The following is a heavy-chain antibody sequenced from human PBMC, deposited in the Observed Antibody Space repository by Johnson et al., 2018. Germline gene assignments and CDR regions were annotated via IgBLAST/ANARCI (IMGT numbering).Heavy chain of an antibody. V-gene: IGHV3-48*01. CDR2: ITSSRSII. Sequence: VQLVESGGGLVQPGGSLRLSCAASGFTFSNYSMNWVRQAPGKGLEWVSYITSSRSIIYYADSVKGRFTISRDNAKNSLYLQMNSLRAEDTAVYYCARGGVTSGVYYYMDVWGKGTTVTVSS. D-gene: IGHD4-17*01. J-gene: IGHJ6*03. CDR3: ARGGVTSGVYYYMDV. CDR1: GFTFSNYS.